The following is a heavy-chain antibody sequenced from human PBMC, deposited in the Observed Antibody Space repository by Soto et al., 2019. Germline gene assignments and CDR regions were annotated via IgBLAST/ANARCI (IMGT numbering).Heavy chain of an antibody. V-gene: IGHV4-59*01. J-gene: IGHJ6*03. Sequence: PSETLSLTCTVSGGSISSYYWSWIRQPPGKGLEWIGYIYYSGSTNYNPSLKSRVTISVDTSKNQFSLKLSSVTAADTAVYYCARRGSSSSYYYYYYMDVWGKGTTVTVSS. CDR3: ARRGSSSSYYYYYYMDV. CDR2: IYYSGST. CDR1: GGSISSYY. D-gene: IGHD6-6*01.